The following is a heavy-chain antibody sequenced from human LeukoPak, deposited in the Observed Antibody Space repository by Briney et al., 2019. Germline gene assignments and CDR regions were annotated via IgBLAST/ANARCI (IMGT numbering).Heavy chain of an antibody. CDR2: ISYDGSNK. V-gene: IGHV3-30*18. CDR3: AKSYGDYVSYYYGMDV. D-gene: IGHD4-17*01. CDR1: GFTFSSYG. J-gene: IGHJ6*02. Sequence: GGSLRLSCAASGFTFSSYGMHWVRQAPGKGLEWVAVISYDGSNKYYADSVKGRFTISRDNSKNTLYLQMNSLRAEDTAVYYCAKSYGDYVSYYYGMDVWGQGTTVTVSS.